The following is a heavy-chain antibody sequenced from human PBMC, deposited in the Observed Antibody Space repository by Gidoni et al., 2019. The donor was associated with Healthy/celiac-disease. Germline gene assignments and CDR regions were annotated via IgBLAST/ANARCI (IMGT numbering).Heavy chain of an antibody. D-gene: IGHD6-13*01. CDR2: ISSSSSYI. CDR1: GFTFSSYS. J-gene: IGHJ3*02. Sequence: EVQLVASGGGLVKPGGSLRLSCAASGFTFSSYSMNWVRQAPGKGLVCVSSISSSSSYIYYADSVKGRFTISRDNAKNSLYRQMNSLRAEDTAVYYCARDPFPPIAAAGIRDGAFDIWGQGTMVTVSS. V-gene: IGHV3-21*01. CDR3: ARDPFPPIAAAGIRDGAFDI.